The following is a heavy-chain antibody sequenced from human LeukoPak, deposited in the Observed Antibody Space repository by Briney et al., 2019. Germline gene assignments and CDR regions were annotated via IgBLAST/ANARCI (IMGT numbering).Heavy chain of an antibody. D-gene: IGHD1-26*01. CDR3: AKGLISSATYFSYFDY. V-gene: IGHV3-23*01. CDR2: ISAGGDLT. CDR1: GFTFSSYG. Sequence: GVSLRLSCAASGFTFSSYGMSWVRQAPGKGLEWLSAISAGGDLTNYADSVKGRFTISRDSSKNMLYVQMNSLRAEDTAVYYCAKGLISSATYFSYFDYWGQGTLVTVSS. J-gene: IGHJ4*02.